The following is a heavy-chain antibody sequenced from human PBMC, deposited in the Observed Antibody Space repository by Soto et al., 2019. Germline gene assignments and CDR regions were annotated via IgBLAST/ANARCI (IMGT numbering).Heavy chain of an antibody. J-gene: IGHJ6*03. V-gene: IGHV3-49*03. CDR2: IRSKAYGGTT. CDR3: TREGQLWFGENYYYYYMDV. Sequence: GGSLRLSCTASGFTFGDYAMSWFRQAPGKGLEWVGFIRSKAYGGTTEYAASVKGRFTISRDDSKSIAYLQMNSLKTEDTAVYYCTREGQLWFGENYYYYYMDVWGKGTTVTVSS. D-gene: IGHD3-10*01. CDR1: GFTFGDYA.